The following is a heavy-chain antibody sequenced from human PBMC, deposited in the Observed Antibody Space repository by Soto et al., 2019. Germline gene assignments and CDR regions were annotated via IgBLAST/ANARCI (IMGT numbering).Heavy chain of an antibody. D-gene: IGHD3-3*01. CDR3: ATDRGLRTHDFWSGYYY. CDR1: GYTLTELS. Sequence: ASVKVSCKVSGYTLTELSMHWVRQAPGKGLEWMGGFDPEDGETIYAQKFQGRVTMTEDTSTDTAYMELSSLRSEDTAVYYCATDRGLRTHDFWSGYYYWGQGTLVTVYS. J-gene: IGHJ4*02. CDR2: FDPEDGET. V-gene: IGHV1-24*01.